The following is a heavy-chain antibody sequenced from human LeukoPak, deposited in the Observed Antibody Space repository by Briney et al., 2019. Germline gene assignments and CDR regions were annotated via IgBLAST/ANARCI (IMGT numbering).Heavy chain of an antibody. Sequence: GGSLRLSCAASGFTFSSYAMSWVRQAPGKGLEWVSAISGSGGSTYYADSVKGRFTISRDNSKNTLYLQMNSLRAEDTAVYYCARAGYYGGNSGRTIYYYYGMDVWGQGTTVTVSS. D-gene: IGHD2-21*02. CDR1: GFTFSSYA. CDR2: ISGSGGST. V-gene: IGHV3-23*01. J-gene: IGHJ6*02. CDR3: ARAGYYGGNSGRTIYYYYGMDV.